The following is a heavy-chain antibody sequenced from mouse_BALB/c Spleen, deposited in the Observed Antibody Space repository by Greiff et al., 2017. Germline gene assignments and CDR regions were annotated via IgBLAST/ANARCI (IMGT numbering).Heavy chain of an antibody. D-gene: IGHD2-14*01. V-gene: IGHV14-3*02. CDR2: IDPANGST. CDR3: SRYEDCYYAFDY. CDR1: GYNITDTY. Sequence: VQLKESGAELVKPGASVKLSCTASGYNITDTYMHWVKQRPEQSLEWIGGIDPANGSTNYDPKFQGKATITADTSSNTAYLQLSSLTSEDTAVYDCSRYEDCYYAFDYWGQGTTVTVSS. J-gene: IGHJ4*01.